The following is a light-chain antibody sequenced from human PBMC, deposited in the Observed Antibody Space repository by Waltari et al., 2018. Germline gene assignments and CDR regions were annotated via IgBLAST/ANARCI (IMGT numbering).Light chain of an antibody. J-gene: IGLJ1*01. Sequence: QSALTQPRSVSGSPGQSVTISCTAPIRDVGNYNYVSWYQQHPAKAPKLIIYEVTKRPSGVPDRLSGSKSGNTASLTISGLQAEDEADYYCCSYAGRYTFVFGTGTKVTVL. CDR2: EVT. CDR1: IRDVGNYNY. V-gene: IGLV2-11*01. CDR3: CSYAGRYTFV.